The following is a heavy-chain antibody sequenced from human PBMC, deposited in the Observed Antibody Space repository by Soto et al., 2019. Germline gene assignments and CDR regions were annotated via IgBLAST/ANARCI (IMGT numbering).Heavy chain of an antibody. J-gene: IGHJ4*02. CDR1: GFTFSSYA. CDR3: AKAKRITMIVVVLYFDY. V-gene: IGHV3-23*01. CDR2: ISGSGGST. D-gene: IGHD3-22*01. Sequence: AGSLRLSCAASGFTFSSYAMSWVRQARGKGLEWVSAISGSGGSTYYADSVKGRFTISRDNSKNTLYLQMNSLRAEDTAVYYCAKAKRITMIVVVLYFDYWGQGTLVTVSS.